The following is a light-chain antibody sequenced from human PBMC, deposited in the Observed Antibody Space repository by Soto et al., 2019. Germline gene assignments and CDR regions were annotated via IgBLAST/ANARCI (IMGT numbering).Light chain of an antibody. CDR1: YSISTW. CDR3: QEYSRD. V-gene: IGKV1-5*01. Sequence: DMHVAQAPSTLSASVGDRVTITCRASYSISTWLAWYQQKPGKAPKVLIYEASNLEGGVPSRFSGSGSGTEFTLTISSLQPDDFATYYCQEYSRDFGGGTKVDIK. J-gene: IGKJ4*01. CDR2: EAS.